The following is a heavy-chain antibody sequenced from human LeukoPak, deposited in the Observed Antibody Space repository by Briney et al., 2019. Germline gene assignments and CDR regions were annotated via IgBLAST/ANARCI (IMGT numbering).Heavy chain of an antibody. V-gene: IGHV4-59*01. CDR1: GGSISSYY. CDR2: IYYSGTT. CDR3: ARAPHYYDGNGRGGNRFDY. Sequence: PSETLSLTCTVSGGSISSYYWSWIRQPPGKGLEWIGHIYYSGTTNYNPSLNSRVTISVDTSKNQFSLNLSSVTAADTAVYYCARAPHYYDGNGRGGNRFDYWGRGTLVTVSS. D-gene: IGHD3-22*01. J-gene: IGHJ4*02.